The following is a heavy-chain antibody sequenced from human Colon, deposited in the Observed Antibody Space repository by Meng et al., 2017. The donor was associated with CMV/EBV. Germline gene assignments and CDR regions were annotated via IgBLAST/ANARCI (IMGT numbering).Heavy chain of an antibody. D-gene: IGHD3-3*01. Sequence: ASGFRFSDCGMHWVRQAPGKGLEWVAVFTYDGINAHYADSMRGRFTISRDNSKNMLYLQMNNLRVEDTAVYYCAKEQSSGYYRTSDYWGQGTLVTVSS. CDR3: AKEQSSGYYRTSDY. CDR2: FTYDGINA. J-gene: IGHJ4*02. CDR1: GFRFSDCG. V-gene: IGHV3-30*18.